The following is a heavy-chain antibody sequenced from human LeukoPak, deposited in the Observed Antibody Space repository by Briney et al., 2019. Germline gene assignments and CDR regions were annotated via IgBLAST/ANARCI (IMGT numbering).Heavy chain of an antibody. CDR3: ARSLLYYDFWSGYSSPLTDAFDI. J-gene: IGHJ3*02. CDR2: IYYSGST. CDR1: GGSISSYY. Sequence: PSETLSLTCTVSGGSISSYYWSWLRQPPGKGLEWIGYIYYSGSTNYNPSLKSRVTISVDTSKNQFSLKLSSVTAADTAVYYCARSLLYYDFWSGYSSPLTDAFDIWGQGTMVTVSS. D-gene: IGHD3-3*01. V-gene: IGHV4-59*08.